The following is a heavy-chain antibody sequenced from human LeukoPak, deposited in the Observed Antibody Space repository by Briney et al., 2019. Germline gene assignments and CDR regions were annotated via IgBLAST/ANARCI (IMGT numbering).Heavy chain of an antibody. D-gene: IGHD3-3*02. Sequence: ASVKVSCKASGYTFTSYYMHWVRQAPGQGLEWMGGIIPIFGTANYAQKFQGRVTITADESTSTAYMELSSLRSEDTAVYYCARKHFWSGHDAFDIWGQGTMVTVSS. V-gene: IGHV1-69*13. CDR3: ARKHFWSGHDAFDI. J-gene: IGHJ3*02. CDR2: IIPIFGTA. CDR1: GYTFTSYY.